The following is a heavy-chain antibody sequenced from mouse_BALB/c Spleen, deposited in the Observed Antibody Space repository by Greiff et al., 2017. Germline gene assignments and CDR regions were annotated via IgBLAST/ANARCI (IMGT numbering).Heavy chain of an antibody. CDR1: GYSITSDYA. Sequence: EVKLQESGPGLVKPSQSLSLTCTVTGYSITSDYAWNWIRQFPGNKLEWMGYISYSGSTSYNPSLKSRISITRDTSKNQFFLQLNSVTTEDTATYYCARGLLRSPFDYWGQGTTLTVSS. CDR2: ISYSGST. V-gene: IGHV3-2*02. J-gene: IGHJ2*01. CDR3: ARGLLRSPFDY. D-gene: IGHD1-1*01.